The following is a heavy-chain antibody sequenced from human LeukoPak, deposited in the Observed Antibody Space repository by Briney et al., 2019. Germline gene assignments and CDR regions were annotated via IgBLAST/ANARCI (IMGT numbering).Heavy chain of an antibody. D-gene: IGHD2-2*01. CDR1: GFTFNTYS. CDR2: ISSSSSYI. V-gene: IGHV3-21*01. Sequence: GGSLRLSCAASGFTFNTYSMNWVRQAPGKGLEWVSSISSSSSYIYYADSVKGRFTISRDNARKSLYLEMNSLRAEDTAVYYCAKDEVVPGYYYTDVWGRGTTVTISS. CDR3: AKDEVVPGYYYTDV. J-gene: IGHJ6*03.